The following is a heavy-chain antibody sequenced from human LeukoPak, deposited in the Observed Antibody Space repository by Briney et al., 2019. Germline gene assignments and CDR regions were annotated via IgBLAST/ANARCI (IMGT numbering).Heavy chain of an antibody. CDR1: GFTFSIYA. Sequence: PGGSLRLSCAASGFTFSIYAISWVRQAPGKGLESVSAISGSGGSTYYADSVKGRFTISRDNSKNTLYLQMNSLRAEDTAVYYCAKLRARLSYATHSDYWGQGTLVTVSS. CDR2: ISGSGGST. D-gene: IGHD3-16*01. J-gene: IGHJ4*02. V-gene: IGHV3-23*01. CDR3: AKLRARLSYATHSDY.